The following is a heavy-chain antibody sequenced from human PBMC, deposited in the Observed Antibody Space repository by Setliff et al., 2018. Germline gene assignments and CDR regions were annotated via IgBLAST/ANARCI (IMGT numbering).Heavy chain of an antibody. CDR3: RFWSGYYKNDY. V-gene: IGHV4-61*02. CDR2: IHASGSP. CDR1: GGSITSGSFY. Sequence: PSETLSLTCTVSGGSITSGSFYWSWIRQPAGKKLEWICRIHASGSPDNNPSFKSRVAISVDTSKNQFSLKLSSVTAADTAVYYCRFWSGYYKNDYWGQGTLVTVSS. D-gene: IGHD3-3*01. J-gene: IGHJ4*02.